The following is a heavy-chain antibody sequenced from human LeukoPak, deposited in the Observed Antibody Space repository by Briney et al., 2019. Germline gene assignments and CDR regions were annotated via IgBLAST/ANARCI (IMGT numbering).Heavy chain of an antibody. Sequence: PSETLSLTCTVSGGSISSSSYYWGWIRQPPGKGLEWIGSIYYSGSTYYNPSLKSRVTISVDTSKNQFSLKLSSVTAADTAVYYCARGVGATNGLYDYWGQGTLVTVSS. J-gene: IGHJ4*02. CDR3: ARGVGATNGLYDY. CDR2: IYYSGST. D-gene: IGHD1-26*01. CDR1: GGSISSSSYY. V-gene: IGHV4-39*07.